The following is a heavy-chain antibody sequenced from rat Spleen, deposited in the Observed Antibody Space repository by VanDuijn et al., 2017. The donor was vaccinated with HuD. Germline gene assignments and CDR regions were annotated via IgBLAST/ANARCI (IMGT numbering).Heavy chain of an antibody. CDR3: ARGPAPDY. CDR2: INSAGST. V-gene: IGHV3-3*01. D-gene: IGHD3-1*01. CDR1: GHPITSSYR. Sequence: EVQLQESGPGLVKPSQSLSLTCSVTGHPITSSYRWNWIRKFPGNKLEWMGYINSAGSTNYNPSLKSRISITRDTSKNQFFLQVNSVTTEDTATYYCARGPAPDYWGQGVMVTVSS. J-gene: IGHJ2*01.